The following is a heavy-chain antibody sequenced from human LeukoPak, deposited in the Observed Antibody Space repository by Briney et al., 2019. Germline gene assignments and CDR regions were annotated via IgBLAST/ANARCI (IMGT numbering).Heavy chain of an antibody. V-gene: IGHV3-7*01. CDR3: ARAPQWLVPVDY. CDR2: IKEDGSEK. CDR1: GVTFSSYW. J-gene: IGHJ4*02. Sequence: GGSLRLSCAASGVTFSSYWMSWVRQAPGKGLEWVANIKEDGSEKYYVDSVKGRFTISRDNAKNTLYLQMNSLRAEDTAVYYCARAPQWLVPVDYWGQGTLVTVSS. D-gene: IGHD6-19*01.